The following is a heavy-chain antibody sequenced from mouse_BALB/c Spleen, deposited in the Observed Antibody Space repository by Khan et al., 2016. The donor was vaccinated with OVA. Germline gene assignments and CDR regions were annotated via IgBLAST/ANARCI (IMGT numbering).Heavy chain of an antibody. CDR3: ARTYYSYDRYFDV. Sequence: QCQLVQSGPELKKPGETVKISCKASGYTFTNYGMNWVKQAPGKGLKWMGWINTYTGEPTYADDFKGRFAFSLETSASSAYLQINNLKNEDMATYFCARTYYSYDRYFDVWGAGTTVTVSS. CDR2: INTYTGEP. J-gene: IGHJ1*01. D-gene: IGHD2-12*01. CDR1: GYTFTNYG. V-gene: IGHV9-1*02.